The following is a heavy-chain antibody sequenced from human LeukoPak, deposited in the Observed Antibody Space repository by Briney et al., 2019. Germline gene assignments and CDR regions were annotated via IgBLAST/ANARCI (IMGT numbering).Heavy chain of an antibody. CDR1: GFTFSSDA. V-gene: IGHV3-23*01. CDR2: ISGSGGST. J-gene: IGHJ4*02. Sequence: GGSLRLSCAASGFTFSSDAMSWVRQAPGKGLEWVSAISGSGGSTYYADSVKGRFTISRDNSKNTLYLQMNSLRAEDTAVYYCAKAVGYGDYASDYWGQGTLVTVSS. D-gene: IGHD4-17*01. CDR3: AKAVGYGDYASDY.